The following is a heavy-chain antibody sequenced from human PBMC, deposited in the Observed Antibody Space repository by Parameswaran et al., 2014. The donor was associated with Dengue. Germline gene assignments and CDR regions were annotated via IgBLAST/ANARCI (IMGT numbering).Heavy chain of an antibody. J-gene: IGHJ4*02. V-gene: IGHV3-7*01. CDR1: GFTFSSYW. CDR3: ARGGSPYSSSSPFDY. CDR2: IKQDGSEK. Sequence: GESLKISCAASGFTFSSYWMSWVRQAPGKGLEWVANIKQDGSEKYYVDSVKGRFTISRDNAKNSLYLQMNSLRAEDTAVYYCARGGSPYSSSSPFDYWGQGTLVTVSS. D-gene: IGHD6-13*01.